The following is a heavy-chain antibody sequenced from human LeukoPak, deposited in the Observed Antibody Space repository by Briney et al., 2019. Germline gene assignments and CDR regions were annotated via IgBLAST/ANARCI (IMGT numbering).Heavy chain of an antibody. D-gene: IGHD1-26*01. CDR2: ISWNSGSI. Sequence: GGSLRLSCAASGFTFDDYAMLWVRQAPGKGLEWVSVISWNSGSIGYADSVKGRFTISRDNAKNSLYLQMNSLRAEDTALYYCAKDTHWELGYYFDYWDQGTLVTVSS. V-gene: IGHV3-9*01. CDR1: GFTFDDYA. J-gene: IGHJ4*02. CDR3: AKDTHWELGYYFDY.